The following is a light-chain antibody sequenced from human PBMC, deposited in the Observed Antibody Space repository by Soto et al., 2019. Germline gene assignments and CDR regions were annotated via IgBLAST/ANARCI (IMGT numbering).Light chain of an antibody. Sequence: DIQMTQSPSSLSSSVADRVTITCRSSQSISIYLNWYQQKPGRSPKLLISAASSLQSGVPSRFSGSGSGTDFTLTISSLQPEDFATYYCQQSFSIPSWTFGQGTKVDIK. CDR2: AAS. V-gene: IGKV1-39*01. J-gene: IGKJ1*01. CDR1: QSISIY. CDR3: QQSFSIPSWT.